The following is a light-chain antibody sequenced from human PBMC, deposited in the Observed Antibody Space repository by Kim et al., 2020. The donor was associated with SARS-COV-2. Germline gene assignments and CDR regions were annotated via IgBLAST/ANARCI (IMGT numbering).Light chain of an antibody. CDR1: SSDVGGYDY. CDR2: DVS. Sequence: PGQSVTISCIGTSSDVGGYDYVSWYQQHPGKAPKLIIYDVSKRPSGVPDRFSGSKSGNTASLTVSGLQAEDEIDYYCCSYAGSYTVFGGGTQLTVL. V-gene: IGLV2-11*01. J-gene: IGLJ2*01. CDR3: CSYAGSYTV.